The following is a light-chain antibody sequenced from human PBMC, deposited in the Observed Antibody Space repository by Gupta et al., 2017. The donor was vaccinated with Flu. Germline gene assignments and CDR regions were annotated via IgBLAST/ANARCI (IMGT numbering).Light chain of an antibody. CDR1: QSVSSN. Sequence: SPATLSVSPGERVTRSCRDSQSVSSNLDWYQQRPGQAPRLLIYDAANRATGIPDRFSGSGVGTEFTLTSSSRQSEDFALYYWQQYDDWHSFGGGTTVGI. CDR3: QQYDDWHS. V-gene: IGKV3-15*01. J-gene: IGKJ4*01. CDR2: DAA.